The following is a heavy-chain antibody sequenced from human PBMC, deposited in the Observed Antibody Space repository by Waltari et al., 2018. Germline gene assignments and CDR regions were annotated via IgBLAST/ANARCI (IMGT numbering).Heavy chain of an antibody. CDR3: AKDRWELPSY. CDR2: IRYDGSNK. J-gene: IGHJ4*02. CDR1: GFTFSSYG. D-gene: IGHD1-26*01. Sequence: QVQLVESGGGVVQPGGSLRLSCAASGFTFSSYGMHWVRQAPGKGLEGVAFIRYDGSNKYYADSVKGRFTISRDNSKNTLYLQMNSLRAEDTAVYYCAKDRWELPSYWGQGTLVTVSS. V-gene: IGHV3-30*02.